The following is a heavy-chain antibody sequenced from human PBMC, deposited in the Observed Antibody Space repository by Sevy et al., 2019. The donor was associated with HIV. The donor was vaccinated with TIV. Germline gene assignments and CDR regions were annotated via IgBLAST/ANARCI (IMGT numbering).Heavy chain of an antibody. CDR3: TTDLDVSRMVRGVIDY. CDR1: GFTFSNAW. D-gene: IGHD3-10*01. Sequence: GGSLRLSCAASGFTFSNAWMSWVRQAPGKGLEWVGRIKSKTEGGTTDYAAPVKGRFTISRDDSKNTLYLQMNSLKTEDTAVYYCTTDLDVSRMVRGVIDYWGQGTLVTVSS. J-gene: IGHJ4*02. V-gene: IGHV3-15*01. CDR2: IKSKTEGGTT.